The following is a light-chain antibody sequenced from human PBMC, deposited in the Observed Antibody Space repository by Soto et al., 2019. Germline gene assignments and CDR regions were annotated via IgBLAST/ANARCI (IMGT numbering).Light chain of an antibody. CDR1: QTSSSS. V-gene: IGKV1-39*01. CDR3: QQSYSTPLT. CDR2: AAS. Sequence: DIQRTKSPSSLSASVGDRVTITCRARQTSSSSLNWYQQKPGKAHKLLIYAASSLQSGVPSRFSGSGSGTDFTLTISSLQPEDFAAYYCQQSYSTPLTFGGGTKVEMK. J-gene: IGKJ4*01.